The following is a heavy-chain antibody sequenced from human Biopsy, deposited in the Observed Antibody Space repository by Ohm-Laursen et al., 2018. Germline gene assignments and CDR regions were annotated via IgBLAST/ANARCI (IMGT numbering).Heavy chain of an antibody. V-gene: IGHV3-11*01. D-gene: IGHD3-22*01. Sequence: SLRLSCTASGFSFNDYYMSWIRQAPGKRLEWVSYISNSGGTIFYADSVKGRFTVSRDNAKNSLYLHMSSLRADDTAVYYCATAIDRRFDYWGQGTLVTVSS. CDR3: ATAIDRRFDY. CDR2: ISNSGGTI. J-gene: IGHJ4*02. CDR1: GFSFNDYY.